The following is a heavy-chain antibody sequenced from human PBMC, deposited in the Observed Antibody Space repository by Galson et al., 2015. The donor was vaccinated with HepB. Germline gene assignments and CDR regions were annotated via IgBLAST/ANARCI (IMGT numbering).Heavy chain of an antibody. D-gene: IGHD2-15*01. Sequence: SLRLSCAASGFTFSTHAMQWVRQAPGKGLEWVGIIRYDGRNKDHADSVKGRFTISRDNSKNTLYLQMNSLRTDDTAVYYCATCSGGGCYSNYYGMDVWGQGTTVTVSS. CDR2: IRYDGRNK. J-gene: IGHJ6*02. CDR1: GFTFSTHA. V-gene: IGHV3-30*02. CDR3: ATCSGGGCYSNYYGMDV.